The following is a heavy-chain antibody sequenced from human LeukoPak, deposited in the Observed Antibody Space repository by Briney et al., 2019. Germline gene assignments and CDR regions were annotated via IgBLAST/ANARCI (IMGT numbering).Heavy chain of an antibody. CDR2: INQDGSEK. CDR1: GFTFNIFW. J-gene: IGHJ4*02. CDR3: ARVVTMVRGVSYYFDY. Sequence: GGSLRLSCTASGFTFNIFWMTWVRQAPGKGLEWVANINQDGSEKYYVDSVKGRFTISRDNAKNSLYLQMNSLRAEDTAVYYCARVVTMVRGVSYYFDYWGQGTLVTVSS. D-gene: IGHD3-10*01. V-gene: IGHV3-7*05.